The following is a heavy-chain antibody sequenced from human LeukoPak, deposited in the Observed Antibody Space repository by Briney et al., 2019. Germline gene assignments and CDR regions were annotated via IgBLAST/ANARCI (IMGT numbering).Heavy chain of an antibody. CDR1: GFTFSSYS. CDR2: ISSSSSTI. D-gene: IGHD1-26*01. J-gene: IGHJ3*02. Sequence: GSLRLPCAASGFTFSSYSMNWVRQAPGKGLEWVSYISSSSSTIYYAASVKGRFTISRDNAKNSLYLQMNSLRAEDTAVYYCARARYSGSSLALDAFDIWGQGTMVTVSS. V-gene: IGHV3-48*01. CDR3: ARARYSGSSLALDAFDI.